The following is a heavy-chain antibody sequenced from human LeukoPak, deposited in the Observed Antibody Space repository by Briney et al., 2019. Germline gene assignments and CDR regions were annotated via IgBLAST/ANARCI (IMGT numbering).Heavy chain of an antibody. V-gene: IGHV3-30*03. CDR3: ARDHAGSGRAFDY. Sequence: PGGSLRLSCAASGFTFSTYGIHWVRQAPGKGLEWVGLLSSGGINKHYADSVKGRFIISRDNSMNTLYLQMNSLGVEDTAVYYCARDHAGSGRAFDYWGPGNLGSVSS. D-gene: IGHD2-15*01. CDR2: LSSGGINK. CDR1: GFTFSTYG. J-gene: IGHJ4*01.